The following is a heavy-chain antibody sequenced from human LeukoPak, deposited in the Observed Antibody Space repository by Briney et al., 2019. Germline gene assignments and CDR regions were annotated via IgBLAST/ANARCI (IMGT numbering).Heavy chain of an antibody. CDR1: GFTFSSCG. CDR3: ARTMYSSGWPYYYGMDV. J-gene: IGHJ6*02. CDR2: IWYDGSNK. Sequence: PGGSLRLSCAASGFTFSSCGMHWVRQAPGKGLEWVAVIWYDGSNKYYADSVKGRFTISRDNSKNTLYLQMNSLRAEDTAVYYCARTMYSSGWPYYYGMDVWGQGTTVTVSS. V-gene: IGHV3-33*01. D-gene: IGHD6-19*01.